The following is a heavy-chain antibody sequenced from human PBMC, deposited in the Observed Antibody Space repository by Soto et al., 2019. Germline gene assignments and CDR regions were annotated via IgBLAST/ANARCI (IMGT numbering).Heavy chain of an antibody. Sequence: SETLSLTCTVSGGSISSYYWSWIRQPPGKGLEWIGYIYYSGSTNYNPSLKSRVTISVDTSKNQFSLKLSSVTAADTAVYYCARGVRGIFDYWGQGTLVTVSS. CDR2: IYYSGST. CDR1: GGSISSYY. CDR3: ARGVRGIFDY. V-gene: IGHV4-59*01. D-gene: IGHD3-10*01. J-gene: IGHJ4*02.